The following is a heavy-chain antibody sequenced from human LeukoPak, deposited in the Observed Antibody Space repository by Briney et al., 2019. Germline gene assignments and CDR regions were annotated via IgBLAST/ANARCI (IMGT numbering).Heavy chain of an antibody. J-gene: IGHJ6*02. D-gene: IGHD1-26*01. Sequence: KPGASVKVSCKASGYTFTGYYMHWVRQAPGQGLEWMGRINPNSGGTNYAQKFQGRVTMTRDTSISTAYMELSRLRSDDTAVYYCARDLRKYSGSYFYYYYGMDVWGQGTTVTVSS. CDR3: ARDLRKYSGSYFYYYYGMDV. CDR2: INPNSGGT. V-gene: IGHV1-2*06. CDR1: GYTFTGYY.